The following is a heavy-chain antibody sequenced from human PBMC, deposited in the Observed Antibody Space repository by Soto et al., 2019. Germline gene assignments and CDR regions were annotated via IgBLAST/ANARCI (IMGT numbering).Heavy chain of an antibody. Sequence: SETLSLTCTVSGGTSRNYYWSWIRQAPGKGLEWIGYIYHTGSTNYNPSLKSRVTISVETSKKEFSLKLTSVTAADTAVYYCARHYQYSGYESSFDYWGQGALVTVSS. J-gene: IGHJ4*02. V-gene: IGHV4-59*08. CDR2: IYHTGST. CDR3: ARHYQYSGYESSFDY. CDR1: GGTSRNYY. D-gene: IGHD5-12*01.